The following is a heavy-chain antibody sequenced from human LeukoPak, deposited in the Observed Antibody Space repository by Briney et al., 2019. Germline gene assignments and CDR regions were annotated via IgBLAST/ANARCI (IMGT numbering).Heavy chain of an antibody. J-gene: IGHJ3*02. Sequence: GGSLRLSCAASGFTFSSYWMSWVRQAPGKGLEWVANIKQDGSEKYYVDSVKGRFTISRDNAKNSLYLQMNSLRAEDTAVYYCATAVTTFRNDAFDIWGQGTVVTVSS. CDR2: IKQDGSEK. CDR1: GFTFSSYW. D-gene: IGHD4-17*01. V-gene: IGHV3-7*01. CDR3: ATAVTTFRNDAFDI.